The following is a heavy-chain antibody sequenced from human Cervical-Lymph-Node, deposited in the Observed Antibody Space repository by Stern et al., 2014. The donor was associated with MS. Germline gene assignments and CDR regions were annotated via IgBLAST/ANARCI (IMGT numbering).Heavy chain of an antibody. CDR2: INRDATDR. V-gene: IGHV3-74*01. Sequence: EVQLVESGGGLGQPGGSLRLSCAVSGLTFRSYWMHWVRQAPGKGLVWVSRINRDATDRSYADSVKGRFTISRDNAKNTLYLQMNNLRADDTAVYYCARGTAVYYGDSAAFDWGQGTLVIV. CDR3: ARGTAVYYGDSAAFD. D-gene: IGHD3-22*01. J-gene: IGHJ4*02. CDR1: GLTFRSYW.